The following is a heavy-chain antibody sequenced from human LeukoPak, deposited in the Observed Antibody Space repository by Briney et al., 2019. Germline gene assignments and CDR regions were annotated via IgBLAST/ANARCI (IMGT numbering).Heavy chain of an antibody. Sequence: ASVKVSCKASGGTFSSHAISWVRQAPGQGLEWMGGIIPIFGTANDAQKFQGRVTITTDESTSTAYMELSSLRSEDTAVYYCARGHDYVWGSYRPSILFDYWGQGTLVTVSS. V-gene: IGHV1-69*05. D-gene: IGHD3-16*02. CDR3: ARGHDYVWGSYRPSILFDY. CDR2: IIPIFGTA. J-gene: IGHJ4*02. CDR1: GGTFSSHA.